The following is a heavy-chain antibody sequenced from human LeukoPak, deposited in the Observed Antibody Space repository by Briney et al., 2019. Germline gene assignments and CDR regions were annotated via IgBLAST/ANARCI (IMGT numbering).Heavy chain of an antibody. CDR2: IYYRGRN. CDR3: ASLRVPGYFDY. Sequence: PSETLSLTCSVSGGSIGSYYWSWIRQPPGKGLEGIGYIYYRGRNNYKPSLKSRVTISVDTSKNQCPLRLNSGPAADTAVFYCASLRVPGYFDYWGQRTLLTVSS. CDR1: GGSIGSYY. V-gene: IGHV4-59*12. D-gene: IGHD3-16*01. J-gene: IGHJ4*03.